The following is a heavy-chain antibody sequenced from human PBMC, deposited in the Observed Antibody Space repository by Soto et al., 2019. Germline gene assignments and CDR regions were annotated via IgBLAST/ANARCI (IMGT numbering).Heavy chain of an antibody. CDR3: ARAPVVVPAPHTVWNYGGLDY. D-gene: IGHD1-7*01. CDR1: GFTFSGYS. Sequence: GGSLRLSCAASGFTFSGYSMNWVRQAPGKGLEWVSSISSSSSYIYYADSVKGRFTISRDNAKNSLYLQMTSLRAEDTAVYYCARAPVVVPAPHTVWNYGGLDYWGQGTLVTVSS. V-gene: IGHV3-21*01. CDR2: ISSSSSYI. J-gene: IGHJ4*02.